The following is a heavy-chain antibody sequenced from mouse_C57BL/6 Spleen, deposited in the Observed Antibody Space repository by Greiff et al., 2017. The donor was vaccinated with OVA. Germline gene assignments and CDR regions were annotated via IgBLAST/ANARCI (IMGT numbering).Heavy chain of an antibody. D-gene: IGHD2-1*01. CDR3: ARRDYYGIPWFAY. J-gene: IGHJ3*01. V-gene: IGHV1-75*01. Sequence: QVHVKQSGPELVKPGASVKISCKASGYTFTDYYINWVKQRPGQGLEWIGWIFPGSGSTYYNEKFKGKATLTVDKSSSTAYMLLSSLTSEDSAVYFCARRDYYGIPWFAYWGQGTLVTVSA. CDR1: GYTFTDYY. CDR2: IFPGSGST.